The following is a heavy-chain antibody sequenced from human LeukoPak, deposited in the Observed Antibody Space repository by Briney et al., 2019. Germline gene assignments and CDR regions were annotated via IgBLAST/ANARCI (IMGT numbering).Heavy chain of an antibody. CDR1: GFTFDDYA. J-gene: IGHJ4*02. V-gene: IGHV3-43*02. CDR3: AKARWEPNFDY. Sequence: PGGSLRLSCAASGFTFDDYAMHWVRQGPGKSLEWVSLINENGDIAYYEDSVRGRFTVSRDNAKNSLYLQMNSLTTEDTALYYCAKARWEPNFDYWGQGTLVTVSS. D-gene: IGHD1-26*01. CDR2: INENGDIA.